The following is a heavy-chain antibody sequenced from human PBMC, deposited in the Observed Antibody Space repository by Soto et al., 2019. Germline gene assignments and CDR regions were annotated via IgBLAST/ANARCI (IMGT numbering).Heavy chain of an antibody. CDR2: IIPIPALT. CDR1: GGTFSTYI. V-gene: IGHV1-69*02. J-gene: IGHJ3*01. D-gene: IGHD3-3*01. CDR3: ASDRITTRGDAFDL. Sequence: QVQLVQSGAEVRKPGSSVKVSCKAPGGTFSTYIISWVRQAPGQGLEWMGRIIPIPALTNYTQKFQERVTVAADRFTSTDSMELTSLKTADTDVYDCASDRITTRGDAFDLWGQGTMVTVSS.